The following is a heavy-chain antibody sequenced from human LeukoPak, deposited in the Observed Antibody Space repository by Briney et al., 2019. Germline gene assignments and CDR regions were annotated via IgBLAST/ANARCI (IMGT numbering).Heavy chain of an antibody. V-gene: IGHV3-23*01. J-gene: IGHJ4*02. CDR3: AKLMGALTRLSSFDY. CDR2: ISGSGGST. D-gene: IGHD1-26*01. CDR1: GFTFSSYS. Sequence: GGSLRLSCAASGFTFSSYSMNWVRQAPGKGLEWVSAISGSGGSTYYADSVKGRFTISRDNSKNTLYLQMNSLRAEDTAVYYCAKLMGALTRLSSFDYWGQGTLVTVSS.